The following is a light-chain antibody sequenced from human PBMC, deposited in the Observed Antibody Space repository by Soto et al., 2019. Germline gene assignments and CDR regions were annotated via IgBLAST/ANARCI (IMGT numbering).Light chain of an antibody. CDR1: QSLLHSNGYNY. J-gene: IGKJ3*01. CDR3: MQALQTPRRT. CDR2: LGS. Sequence: DIVMTQSPLSLPVTPGEPASISCRSSQSLLHSNGYNYLDWYLQKPGQSPQLLIYLGSNRASGVPDRFSGSGSGTDFTLKISRVEAEDVVVYYGMQALQTPRRTFGPGTKVDIK. V-gene: IGKV2-28*01.